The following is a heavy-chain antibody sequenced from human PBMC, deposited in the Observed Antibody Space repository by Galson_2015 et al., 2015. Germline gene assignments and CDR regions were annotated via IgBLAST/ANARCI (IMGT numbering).Heavy chain of an antibody. V-gene: IGHV3-7*01. J-gene: IGHJ2*01. CDR2: IKQDGSEK. CDR1: GFTFSSYW. CDR3: AREERSGYDWDWYFDL. D-gene: IGHD5-12*01. Sequence: SLRLSCAASGFTFSSYWMSWVRQAPGKGLEWVANIKQDGSEKYYVDSVKGRFTISRDNAKNSLYLQMNSLRAEDTAVYYCAREERSGYDWDWYFDLWGRGTLVTDSS.